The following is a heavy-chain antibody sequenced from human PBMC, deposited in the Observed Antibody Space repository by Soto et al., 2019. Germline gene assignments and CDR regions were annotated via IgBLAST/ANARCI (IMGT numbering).Heavy chain of an antibody. CDR1: GYSFTSYW. CDR2: IDPSDSYT. CDR3: ARHPYYYYGMDV. V-gene: IGHV5-10-1*01. Sequence: LGESLKISCKGSGYSFTSYWISWVRQMPGKGLEWMGRIDPSDSYTNYSPSFQGHVTISADKSISTAYLQWSSLKASDTAMYYCARHPYYYYGMDVWGQGTTVTVSS. J-gene: IGHJ6*02.